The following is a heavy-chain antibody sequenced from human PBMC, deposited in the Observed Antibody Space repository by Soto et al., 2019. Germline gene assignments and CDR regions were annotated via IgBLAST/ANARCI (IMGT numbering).Heavy chain of an antibody. V-gene: IGHV3-21*01. J-gene: IGHJ3*02. CDR2: ISSSSSYI. D-gene: IGHD6-6*01. Sequence: SGGSMRLSCAASGFTVSSYSMNWVRQDPGKGLEWVSSISSSSSYIYYADSVKGRFTISRDNAKNSLYLQMNSLRAEDTAVYYCARDEMYSSSLSAFDIWGQGTMVTVSS. CDR3: ARDEMYSSSLSAFDI. CDR1: GFTVSSYS.